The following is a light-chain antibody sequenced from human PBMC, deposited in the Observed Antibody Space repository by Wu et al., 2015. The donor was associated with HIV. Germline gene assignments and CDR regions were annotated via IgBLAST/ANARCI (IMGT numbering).Light chain of an antibody. Sequence: EILMTQFPATLSVSPGESATLFCKAGQTIRGNLAWYQQKPGQAPRLLIYAVSARATGVPARFSGSGSETGFSLTISSLQSEDSGIYYCQQYDNWPPITFGQGTRLEI. V-gene: IGKV3-15*01. CDR3: QQYDNWPPIT. CDR1: QTIRGN. J-gene: IGKJ5*01. CDR2: AVS.